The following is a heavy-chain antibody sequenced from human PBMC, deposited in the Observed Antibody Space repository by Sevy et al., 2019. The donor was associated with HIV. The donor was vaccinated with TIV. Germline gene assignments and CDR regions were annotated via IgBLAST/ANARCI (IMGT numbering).Heavy chain of an antibody. CDR2: IWFDGSNQ. CDR1: GFTISTYG. Sequence: GGSLRLSCAASGFTISTYGMHWVRQAPGKGLEWLAVIWFDGSNQYYADSVKGQFTGSRDIAKNTLNLQMNSLRAEETAGYYSASDLEFYYYGDYGPAFNPDYWGRGTLVTVSS. V-gene: IGHV3-33*01. CDR3: ASDLEFYYYGDYGPAFNPDY. J-gene: IGHJ4*02. D-gene: IGHD4-17*01.